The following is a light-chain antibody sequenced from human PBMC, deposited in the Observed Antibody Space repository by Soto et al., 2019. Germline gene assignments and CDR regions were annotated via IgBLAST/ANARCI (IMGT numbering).Light chain of an antibody. CDR3: QQYGSSPIT. CDR1: QSVSNNY. J-gene: IGKJ5*01. V-gene: IGKV3-20*01. CDR2: GAS. Sequence: EVVFTQSPGTLSLSPGERVTLSCRASQSVSNNYLAWYQQKPGQAPRLPISGASSRATGIPDRFSGSGSGTDFTLTISRLEPEDFAVYSCQQYGSSPITFG.